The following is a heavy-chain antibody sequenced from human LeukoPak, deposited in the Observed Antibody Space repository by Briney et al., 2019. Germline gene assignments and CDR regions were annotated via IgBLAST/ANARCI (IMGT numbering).Heavy chain of an antibody. Sequence: GASVKVSCKASGYTFTSYDINWLRQATGQGLEWMGWMNPNSGNTGYAQKFQGRVTMTRGTSTSTVYMELSSLRSEDTAVYYCASVGDSSGYYFDYWGQGTLVTVSS. CDR1: GYTFTSYD. J-gene: IGHJ4*02. D-gene: IGHD3-22*01. V-gene: IGHV1-8*02. CDR2: MNPNSGNT. CDR3: ASVGDSSGYYFDY.